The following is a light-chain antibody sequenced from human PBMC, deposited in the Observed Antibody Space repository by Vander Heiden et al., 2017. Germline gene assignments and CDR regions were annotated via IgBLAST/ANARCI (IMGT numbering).Light chain of an antibody. CDR1: QSVNRN. Sequence: ELVMTQSPSTLSVSPGERATLSCRARQSVNRNLAWYQQKPGQAPRLLIYGASTRATAVPARFSGSGSGTEFTLTISSLQSEDFAVYYCQQYDDWPRTFGQVTRVEIK. CDR2: GAS. V-gene: IGKV3-15*01. CDR3: QQYDDWPRT. J-gene: IGKJ1*01.